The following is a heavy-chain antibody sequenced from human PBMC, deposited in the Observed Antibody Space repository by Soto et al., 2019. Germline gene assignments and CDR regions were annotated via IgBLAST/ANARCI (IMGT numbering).Heavy chain of an antibody. J-gene: IGHJ6*02. Sequence: SVKVSCKASGGTFSSYAISWVRQAPGQGLEWMGGIIPIFGTANYAQKFQGRVTITADESTSTAYMELSSLRSEDTAVYYCARVLGCSSTSCYPPSYYYGMDVWGQGTTVTVSS. V-gene: IGHV1-69*13. CDR1: GGTFSSYA. D-gene: IGHD2-2*01. CDR2: IIPIFGTA. CDR3: ARVLGCSSTSCYPPSYYYGMDV.